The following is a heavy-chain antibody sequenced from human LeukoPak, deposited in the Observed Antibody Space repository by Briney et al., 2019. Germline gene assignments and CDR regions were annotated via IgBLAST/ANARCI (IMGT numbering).Heavy chain of an antibody. CDR3: ARPKGIAAADSFDP. CDR2: INPNSGGT. CDR1: GYTFTGYY. J-gene: IGHJ5*02. V-gene: IGHV1-2*02. Sequence: EASVKVSCKASGYTFTGYYMHWVRQAPGQGLEWMGWINPNSGGTNYAQKFQGRVTMTRDTSISTAYMELSRLRSDDTAVYYCARPKGIAAADSFDPWGQGTLVTVSS. D-gene: IGHD6-13*01.